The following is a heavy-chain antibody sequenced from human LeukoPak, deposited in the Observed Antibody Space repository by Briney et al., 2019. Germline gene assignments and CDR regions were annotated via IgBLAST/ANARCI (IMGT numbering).Heavy chain of an antibody. J-gene: IGHJ5*02. D-gene: IGHD2-15*01. CDR3: ARLARIVVVVAATTDNWFDP. CDR2: IYPGDSDT. V-gene: IGHV5-51*01. Sequence: GESLKISCKGSGYSFTSYWIGWVRQMPGKGLEWVGIIYPGDSDTRYSPSFQGQVTISADKSISTAYLQWSSLKASDTAMYYCARLARIVVVVAATTDNWFDPWGQGTLVTVSS. CDR1: GYSFTSYW.